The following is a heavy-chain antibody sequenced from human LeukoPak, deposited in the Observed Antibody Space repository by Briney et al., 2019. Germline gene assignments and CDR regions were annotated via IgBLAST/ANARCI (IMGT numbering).Heavy chain of an antibody. D-gene: IGHD1-26*01. J-gene: IGHJ4*02. CDR3: ARDGNSWTGLFDS. CDR2: INTNNGNT. V-gene: IGHV1-18*01. CDR1: NYTFNSYG. Sequence: ASVKVSCKASNYTFNSYGISWMRQAPGQGLEWMGWINTNNGNTKYAQKFQGRVTMTADTSTSTGYMELRSLTSDDTAVYYCARDGNSWTGLFDSWGQGTLVTVSS.